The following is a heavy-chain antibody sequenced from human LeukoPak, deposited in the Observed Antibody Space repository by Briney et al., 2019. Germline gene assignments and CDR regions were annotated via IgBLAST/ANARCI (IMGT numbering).Heavy chain of an antibody. Sequence: PGGSLRLSCAASGFTFSNYGVHWVRQAPGKGLEWVAFIRYDGTNKYYADSVKGRFTISRDNSKSTLYLQMNSLRPEDTALYYCATLSGYCSGTTCRTQITYGFDFWGPGTMVTVSS. D-gene: IGHD2-2*01. CDR3: ATLSGYCSGTTCRTQITYGFDF. J-gene: IGHJ3*01. CDR1: GFTFSNYG. V-gene: IGHV3-30*02. CDR2: IRYDGTNK.